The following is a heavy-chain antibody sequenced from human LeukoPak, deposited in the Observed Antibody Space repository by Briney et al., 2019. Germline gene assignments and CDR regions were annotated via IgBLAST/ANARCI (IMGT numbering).Heavy chain of an antibody. CDR2: INHSGST. J-gene: IGHJ4*02. V-gene: IGHV4-34*01. CDR3: ASRMRY. CDR1: GGSFSGYY. Sequence: PSETLSLTCAVYGGSFSGYYWSWIRQPPGKGLEWIGEINHSGSTNYNPSLKSRVTISVDTSKNQFSLKLSSVTAADTAVYYCASRMRYWGQGTLVTVSS.